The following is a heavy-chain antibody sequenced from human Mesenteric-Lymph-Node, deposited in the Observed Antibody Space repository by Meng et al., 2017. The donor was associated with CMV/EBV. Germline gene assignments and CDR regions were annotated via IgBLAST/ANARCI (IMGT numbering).Heavy chain of an antibody. CDR1: VSSPSYY. D-gene: IGHD3-9*01. V-gene: IGHV4-61*01. J-gene: IGHJ4*02. Sequence: VSSPSYYWSFVRQPPGKRPEWIGNIYYSGSTNYNPSLKSRVTVSLDTSKNQFSLKLTSLTAADTAMYYCASSELRYFDWLLLNFDYWGQGALVTVSS. CDR2: IYYSGST. CDR3: ASSELRYFDWLLLNFDY.